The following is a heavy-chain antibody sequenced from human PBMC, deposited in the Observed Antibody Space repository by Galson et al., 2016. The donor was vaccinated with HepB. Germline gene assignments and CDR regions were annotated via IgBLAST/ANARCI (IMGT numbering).Heavy chain of an antibody. CDR3: ARDRTSRAALDY. J-gene: IGHJ4*02. D-gene: IGHD6-25*01. CDR1: GFTFSVFY. Sequence: SLRLSCAASGFTFSVFYMAWIRQAPGKGLEYVSHISSGGRDTSYADSVKGRFTISRDNAKKSLYSQMNSLRAEDTAVYYCARDRTSRAALDYWGQGTLVTVSS. V-gene: IGHV3-11*06. CDR2: ISSGGRDT.